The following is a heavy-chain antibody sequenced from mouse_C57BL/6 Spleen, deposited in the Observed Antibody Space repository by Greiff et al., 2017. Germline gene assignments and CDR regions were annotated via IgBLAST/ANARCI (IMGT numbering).Heavy chain of an antibody. CDR1: GYSFTGYY. CDR3: ARSLITTVVDPDWYFDV. CDR2: INPSTGGT. Sequence: VQLQQSGPELVKPGASVKISCKASGYSFTGYYMNWVKQSPEKSLEWIGEINPSTGGTTYNQKFKAKATLTVDKSSSTAYMQLKSLTSEDSAVYYCARSLITTVVDPDWYFDVWGTGTTVTVSS. V-gene: IGHV1-42*01. D-gene: IGHD1-1*01. J-gene: IGHJ1*03.